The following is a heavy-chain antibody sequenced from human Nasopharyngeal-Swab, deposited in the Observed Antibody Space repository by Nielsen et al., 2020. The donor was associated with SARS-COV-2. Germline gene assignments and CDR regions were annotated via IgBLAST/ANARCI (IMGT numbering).Heavy chain of an antibody. CDR3: ARDRSASWSALDI. CDR1: GDTFTNSA. CDR2: INPNSGGT. Sequence: ASVKVSCKTSGDTFTNSAISWVRQAPGQGLEWMGGINPNSGGTNYAQKFQGWVTMTRDTSISTAYMELSRLKSDDTAMYYCARDRSASWSALDIWGQGTTVTVSS. J-gene: IGHJ6*02. V-gene: IGHV1-2*04. D-gene: IGHD6-13*01.